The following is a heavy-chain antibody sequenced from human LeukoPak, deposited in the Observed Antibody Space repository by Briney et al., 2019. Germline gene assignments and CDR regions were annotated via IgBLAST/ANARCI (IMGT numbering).Heavy chain of an antibody. CDR1: GFTFSNYD. J-gene: IGHJ3*02. V-gene: IGHV3-33*01. D-gene: IGHD4-23*01. Sequence: GGSLRLSCAASGFTFSNYDMHWVRQAPGKGLERVAVIWYDGSNKYYADSVKGRFTISRDNSKNTLYLQMNSLRAEDTAVYYCARDDYGGKLDIWGQGTVVTVSS. CDR3: ARDDYGGKLDI. CDR2: IWYDGSNK.